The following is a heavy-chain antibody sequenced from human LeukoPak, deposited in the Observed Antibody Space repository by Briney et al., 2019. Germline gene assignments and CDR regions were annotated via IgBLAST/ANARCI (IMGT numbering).Heavy chain of an antibody. Sequence: ASVKVSCKASGYTFTGYYMHWVRQAPGQGLEWMGWINPNSGGTNYAQKFQGRVTMTTDTSTSTAYMELRSLRSDDTAVYYCARGRGYYDSSGYYPFDYWGQGTLVTVSS. CDR3: ARGRGYYDSSGYYPFDY. J-gene: IGHJ4*02. CDR2: INPNSGGT. CDR1: GYTFTGYY. D-gene: IGHD3-22*01. V-gene: IGHV1-2*02.